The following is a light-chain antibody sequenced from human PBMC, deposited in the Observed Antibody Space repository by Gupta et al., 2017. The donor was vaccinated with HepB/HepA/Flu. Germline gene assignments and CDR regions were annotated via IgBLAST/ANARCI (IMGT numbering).Light chain of an antibody. CDR3: CSYAGSYTSNWV. V-gene: IGLV2-11*01. CDR1: SSDVGGYNY. CDR2: DVS. Sequence: QSALTQPRSVSGSPGQSVTISCTGTSSDVGGYNYVSWYQQHPGKAPKVMIYDVSKRPSGVPDRFSGSKSGNTASLTISGLQAEDEADYYCCSYAGSYTSNWVFGGGTKLTVL. J-gene: IGLJ3*02.